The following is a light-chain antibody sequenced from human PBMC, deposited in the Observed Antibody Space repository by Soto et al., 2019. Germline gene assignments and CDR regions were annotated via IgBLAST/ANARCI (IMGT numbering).Light chain of an antibody. Sequence: QSALTQARSVSGSPGQSVTISCTGTSSDVGGYNYVSWYQQHPGKAPKLMIYDVSKWPSGVPDRFSGSKSGNTASLTISGLQAEDEADYYCCSYAGSYPLVFGTGTKVTVL. CDR3: CSYAGSYPLV. CDR1: SSDVGGYNY. CDR2: DVS. J-gene: IGLJ1*01. V-gene: IGLV2-11*01.